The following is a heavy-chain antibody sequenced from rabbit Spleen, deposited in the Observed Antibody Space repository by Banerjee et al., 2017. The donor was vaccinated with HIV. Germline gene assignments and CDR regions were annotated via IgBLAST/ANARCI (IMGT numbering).Heavy chain of an antibody. CDR3: AKSELVANWAMVTRSDL. D-gene: IGHD3-1*01. Sequence: QEQLVESGGGLVKPEGSLTLTCKASGFSFSDRDVMCWVRQAPGKGLQWIACINAYTGKPVYATLAKGRFTISRTSSTSVTLQMTSLTSADTATYFCAKSELVANWAMVTRSDLSCQGPLVTVS. CDR1: GFSFSDRDV. CDR2: INAYTGKP. J-gene: IGHJ3*01. V-gene: IGHV1S45*01.